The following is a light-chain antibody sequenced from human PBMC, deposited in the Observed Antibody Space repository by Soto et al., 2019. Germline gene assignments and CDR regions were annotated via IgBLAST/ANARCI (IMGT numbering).Light chain of an antibody. CDR3: HQYNSWPRGT. J-gene: IGKJ3*01. CDR1: QRVNLN. Sequence: EIMRTQSQGTLSVSPGEGATLSCPASQRVNLNLAWYQQQPGQPPRLLLYGASTRATGIPVRFRGSGSGTEFTLTISSLQSEDSAVYYCHQYNSWPRGTFGPGTKVEIK. V-gene: IGKV3-15*01. CDR2: GAS.